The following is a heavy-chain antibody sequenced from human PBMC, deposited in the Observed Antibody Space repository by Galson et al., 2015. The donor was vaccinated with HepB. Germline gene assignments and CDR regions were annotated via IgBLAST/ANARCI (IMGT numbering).Heavy chain of an antibody. D-gene: IGHD3-22*01. J-gene: IGHJ4*02. CDR3: AKDYYDRSGYYPVDF. CDR1: GFTFSSYG. V-gene: IGHV3-33*06. CDR2: IWYDGSNK. Sequence: LRLSCAASGFTFSSYGMHWVRQAPGRGLEWVAVIWYDGSNKYYADSVKGRFTVSRDNSKNTLYLQMSSLRAEDTAVYYCAKDYYDRSGYYPVDFWGQGTLVTVSS.